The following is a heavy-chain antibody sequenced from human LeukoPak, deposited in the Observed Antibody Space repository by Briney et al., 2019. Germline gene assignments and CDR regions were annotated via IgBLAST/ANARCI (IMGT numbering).Heavy chain of an antibody. Sequence: ASVKVSCKASGYTFTGYYMHWVRQAPGQGLEWMGWINPNSGGTNYAQKFQGRVTMTRDTSISTAYMELSRLRSDDTAVYYCARDFRCSSTSCYTLYYYYGMDVWGQGTTVTVSS. J-gene: IGHJ6*02. CDR3: ARDFRCSSTSCYTLYYYYGMDV. CDR1: GYTFTGYY. V-gene: IGHV1-2*02. D-gene: IGHD2-2*02. CDR2: INPNSGGT.